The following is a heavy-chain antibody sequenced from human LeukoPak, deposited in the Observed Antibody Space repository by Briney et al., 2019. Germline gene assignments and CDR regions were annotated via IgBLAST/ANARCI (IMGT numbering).Heavy chain of an antibody. CDR2: ISGGGGST. CDR1: EFTFSNYA. D-gene: IGHD1-14*01. CDR3: AKGSGINHYHWIDP. V-gene: IGHV3-23*01. Sequence: PGGSLRLSCAASEFTFSNYAMNWVHQAPEKGLEWVSGISGGGGSTYYADSVKGRFTISRDNSKNTLYLQMDSLRAEDTALYYCAKGSGINHYHWIDPWGQGTLITVSS. J-gene: IGHJ5*02.